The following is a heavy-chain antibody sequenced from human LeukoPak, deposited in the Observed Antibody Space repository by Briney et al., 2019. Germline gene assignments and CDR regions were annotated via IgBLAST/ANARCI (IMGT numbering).Heavy chain of an antibody. CDR3: ARAGYCSSTSCYSDYYYYMDV. J-gene: IGHJ6*03. CDR2: ISSSSSYI. D-gene: IGHD2-2*01. CDR1: GFTFSSYS. Sequence: GGSLRLSCAASGFTFSSYSMNWVRQAPGKGLEWVSSISSSSSYIYYADSVKGRFTISRDNAKNSLYLQMNSLRAEDTAVYYCARAGYCSSTSCYSDYYYYMDVWGKGTTVTISS. V-gene: IGHV3-21*01.